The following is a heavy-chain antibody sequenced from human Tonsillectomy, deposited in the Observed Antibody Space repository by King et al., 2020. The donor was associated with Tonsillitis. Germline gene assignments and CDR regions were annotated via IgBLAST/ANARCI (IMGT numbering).Heavy chain of an antibody. V-gene: IGHV3-7*03. CDR2: IKQDGSEK. D-gene: IGHD3-3*01. Sequence: VQLVESGGGLVQPGGSLRLSCAASGFTFSSYWMSWVRQAPGKGLEWVANIKQDGSEKYYVDSVKGRFTISRDNAKNSLYLQMNSLRAEDTAVYYCARDEGYDFWSGYPYDFDYWGQGTLVTVSS. J-gene: IGHJ4*02. CDR1: GFTFSSYW. CDR3: ARDEGYDFWSGYPYDFDY.